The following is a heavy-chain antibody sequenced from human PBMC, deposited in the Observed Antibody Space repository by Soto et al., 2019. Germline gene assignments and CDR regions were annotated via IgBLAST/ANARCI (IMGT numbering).Heavy chain of an antibody. J-gene: IGHJ5*02. CDR1: GGTFSSYT. V-gene: IGHV1-69*02. D-gene: IGHD6-13*01. CDR3: ARLGSSWYGDWFDP. Sequence: ASVKVSCKASGGTFSSYTISWVRQAPGQGLEWMGRIIPILGIANYAQKFQGRVTITADKSTSTAYMELSSLRSEDTAVYYCARLGSSWYGDWFDPWGQGTLVTVSS. CDR2: IIPILGIA.